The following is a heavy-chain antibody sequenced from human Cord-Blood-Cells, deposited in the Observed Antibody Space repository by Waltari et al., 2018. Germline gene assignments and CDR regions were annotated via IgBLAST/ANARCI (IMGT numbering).Heavy chain of an antibody. V-gene: IGHV4-34*01. D-gene: IGHD3-3*01. CDR2: INHSGST. Sequence: QVQLQPWGAGLLKPSETLSLTCAVYGGSFSGYYWSWIRQPPGKGLEWIGEINHSGSTNYNPSLKSRVTISVDTSKNQFSLKLSSVTAADTAVYYCARVTYDFWSGYYEYFQHWGQGTLVTVSS. J-gene: IGHJ1*01. CDR1: GGSFSGYY. CDR3: ARVTYDFWSGYYEYFQH.